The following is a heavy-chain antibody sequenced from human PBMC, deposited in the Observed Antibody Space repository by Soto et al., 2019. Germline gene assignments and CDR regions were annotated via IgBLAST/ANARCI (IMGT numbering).Heavy chain of an antibody. CDR2: ISYDGSNK. D-gene: IGHD4-4*01. CDR3: AKDPPSTVTAGRYGMDV. CDR1: GFTFSSYV. Sequence: PGGSLRLSCAASGFTFSSYVMHWVRQAPGKGLEWVAVISYDGSNKYYADSVKGRFTISRDNSKNTLYLQMNSLRAEETAVYYCAKDPPSTVTAGRYGMDVWGQGTTVTVSS. V-gene: IGHV3-30-3*01. J-gene: IGHJ6*02.